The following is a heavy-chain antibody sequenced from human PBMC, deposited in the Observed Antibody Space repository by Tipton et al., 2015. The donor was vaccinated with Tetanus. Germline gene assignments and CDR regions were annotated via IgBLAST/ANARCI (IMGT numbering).Heavy chain of an antibody. D-gene: IGHD1-14*01. J-gene: IGHJ4*02. V-gene: IGHV4-34*01. CDR3: ARSAHFARWYD. CDR1: GGSFSDFY. CDR2: INHSGTA. Sequence: TLSLTCAVSGGSFSDFYWSWIRQVPGQGLVWIGEINHSGTANKNPSLKSRVTMSVDTSNNHFSLSLDSVTAADTAVYYCARSAHFARWYDWGPGSRVTVSS.